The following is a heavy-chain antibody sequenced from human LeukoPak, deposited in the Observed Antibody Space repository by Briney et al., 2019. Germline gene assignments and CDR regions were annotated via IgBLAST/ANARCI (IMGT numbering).Heavy chain of an antibody. D-gene: IGHD5-18*01. J-gene: IGHJ4*02. V-gene: IGHV1-2*02. CDR1: GYTFTGYY. CDR2: INPNSGGT. CDR3: ARDSRRLRGYSYGSPVNLDY. Sequence: ASVKVSCKASGYTFTGYYMHWVRQAPGQGLEWMGWINPNSGGTNYAQKFQGRVTMTRDTSISTAYMELSRLRSDDTAVYYCARDSRRLRGYSYGSPVNLDYWGQGALSPSPQ.